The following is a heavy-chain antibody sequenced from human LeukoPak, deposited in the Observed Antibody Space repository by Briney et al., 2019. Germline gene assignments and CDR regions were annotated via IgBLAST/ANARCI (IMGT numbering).Heavy chain of an antibody. Sequence: GGSLRLSCAASGFTFSSYAMHWVRQAPGKGLEWVAVISYDGSNKYYADSVKGRFTISRDNSKNTLYLQMNSLRAEDTAVYYCAREDRYSSGWYLGYWGQETLVTVSS. CDR2: ISYDGSNK. CDR3: AREDRYSSGWYLGY. CDR1: GFTFSSYA. D-gene: IGHD6-19*01. V-gene: IGHV3-30-3*01. J-gene: IGHJ4*02.